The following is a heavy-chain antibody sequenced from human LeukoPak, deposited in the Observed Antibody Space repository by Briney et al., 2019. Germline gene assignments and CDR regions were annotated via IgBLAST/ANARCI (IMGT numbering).Heavy chain of an antibody. Sequence: ASVKVSCTSSGYTFTGYYMHWVRQAPGQGLEWMGWINPNSGGTNYAQKFQGKVTMTRDTSISTAYMELSRLRSDDTAVYYCARGLGFGEFLDYWGQGTLVTVSS. D-gene: IGHD3-10*01. V-gene: IGHV1-2*02. J-gene: IGHJ4*02. CDR1: GYTFTGYY. CDR2: INPNSGGT. CDR3: ARGLGFGEFLDY.